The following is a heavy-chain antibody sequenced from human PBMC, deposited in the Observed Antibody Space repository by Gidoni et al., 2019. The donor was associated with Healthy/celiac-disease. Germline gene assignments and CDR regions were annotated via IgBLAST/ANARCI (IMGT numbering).Heavy chain of an antibody. J-gene: IGHJ6*02. Sequence: QVQLVESGGGLVKPGGSLRLSCAASGFTFSDYYMSWIRQAPGKGLEWVSYISSSGSTIYYADSVKGRFTISRDNAKNSLYLQMNSLRAEDTAVYYCARDWRIHVGAVAGTEFWYYYGMDVWGQGTTVTVSS. CDR2: ISSSGSTI. CDR1: GFTFSDYY. D-gene: IGHD6-19*01. CDR3: ARDWRIHVGAVAGTEFWYYYGMDV. V-gene: IGHV3-11*01.